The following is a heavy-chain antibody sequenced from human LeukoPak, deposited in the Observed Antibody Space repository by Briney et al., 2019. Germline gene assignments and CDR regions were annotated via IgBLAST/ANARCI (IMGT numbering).Heavy chain of an antibody. D-gene: IGHD3-22*01. Sequence: ASVKVSCKASGYTFTGYYMHWVRQAPGQGLEWMGRINPNSGGTNYAQKFQGRVTMISDTSISTAYMELSRLRSDDTAVYYCARGRYYYDSSGFSNWFDPWGQGTLVTVSS. J-gene: IGHJ5*02. CDR1: GYTFTGYY. CDR2: INPNSGGT. V-gene: IGHV1-2*06. CDR3: ARGRYYYDSSGFSNWFDP.